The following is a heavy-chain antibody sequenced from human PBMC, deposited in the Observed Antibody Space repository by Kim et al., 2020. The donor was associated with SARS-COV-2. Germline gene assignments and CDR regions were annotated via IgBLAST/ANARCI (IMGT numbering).Heavy chain of an antibody. CDR1: GFTFSDYY. CDR3: ARAGDVLRFLEWLWEYYFDY. D-gene: IGHD3-3*01. Sequence: GGSLRLSCAASGFTFSDYYMSWIRQAPGKGLEWVSYISSSGSTIYYADSVKGRFTISRDNAKNSLYLQMNSLRAEDTAVYYCARAGDVLRFLEWLWEYYFDYWGQGTLVTVSS. J-gene: IGHJ4*02. V-gene: IGHV3-11*01. CDR2: ISSSGSTI.